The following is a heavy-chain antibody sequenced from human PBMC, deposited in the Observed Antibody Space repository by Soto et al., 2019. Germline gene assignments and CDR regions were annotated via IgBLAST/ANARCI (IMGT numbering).Heavy chain of an antibody. J-gene: IGHJ4*02. V-gene: IGHV4-59*01. CDR2: IYFTGST. CDR1: GGSISSYY. CDR3: ARSRGAASNFDY. Sequence: QVQLQESGPGLVKSSETLSLSCTVSGGSISSYYWNWIRQPPGKGLEWIGYIYFTGSTIYNPSLNSRVTGSVDTSKNQFSLNLNSLTAADTAVYFCARSRGAASNFDYWGQGTLVTVSS. D-gene: IGHD3-10*01.